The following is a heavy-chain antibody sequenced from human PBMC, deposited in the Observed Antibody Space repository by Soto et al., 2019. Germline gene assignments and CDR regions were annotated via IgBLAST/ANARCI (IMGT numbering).Heavy chain of an antibody. Sequence: PGGSLWLACAAAECTYLSYRMICVSQTPGKGLEWVSAISGSGGSTYYADSVKGRFTISRDNSKNTLYLQMNSLRAEDTAVYYCAKDRKRYGGPWELLLTTDFDYWGQGTLVTVSS. J-gene: IGHJ4*02. D-gene: IGHD1-26*01. V-gene: IGHV3-23*01. CDR3: AKDRKRYGGPWELLLTTDFDY. CDR2: ISGSGGST. CDR1: ECTYLSYR.